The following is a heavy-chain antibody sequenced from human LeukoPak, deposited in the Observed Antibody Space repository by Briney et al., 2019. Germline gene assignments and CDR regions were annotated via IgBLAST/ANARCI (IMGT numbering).Heavy chain of an antibody. D-gene: IGHD2-2*02. J-gene: IGHJ5*02. CDR1: GGSFSGHY. Sequence: KPSETLSLTCGVSGGSFSGHYWSWIRQPPGKGLEWIGQIHHSGSTSYTPSLRSRVTISVDMSKRQISLKLSSVTAADTAVYYCARNIPDFGTHQRFDPWGQGTLVTVSS. CDR2: IHHSGST. V-gene: IGHV4-34*01. CDR3: ARNIPDFGTHQRFDP.